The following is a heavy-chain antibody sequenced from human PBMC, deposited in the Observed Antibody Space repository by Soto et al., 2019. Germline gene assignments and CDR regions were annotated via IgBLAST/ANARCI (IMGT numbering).Heavy chain of an antibody. CDR3: AVRGHYDILTGYSYYYGMDV. CDR1: GFTFSSYA. V-gene: IGHV3-23*01. Sequence: EVQLLESGGGLVQPGGSLRLSCAASGFTFSSYAMSWVRQAPGKGLEWVSAISGSGGSTYYADSVKGRFTISRDNSKHALHLQMNSLRAEDTAVYYCAVRGHYDILTGYSYYYGMDVWGQGTTVTVSS. J-gene: IGHJ6*02. D-gene: IGHD3-9*01. CDR2: ISGSGGST.